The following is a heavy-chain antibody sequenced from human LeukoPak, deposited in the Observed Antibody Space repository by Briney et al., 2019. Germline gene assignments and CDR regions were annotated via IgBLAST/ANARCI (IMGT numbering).Heavy chain of an antibody. V-gene: IGHV3-74*01. CDR2: INEDGSTT. D-gene: IGHD1-26*01. CDR3: VRDLGGRSGH. Sequence: PGGSLRLSCAASGFTFNNYAMNWVRQAPGKGLVWVSRINEDGSTTNYADSVKGRFTISRDNAKNTLYLQMNSLRAEDTAVYYCVRDLGGRSGHWGQGTLVTVSS. CDR1: GFTFNNYA. J-gene: IGHJ4*02.